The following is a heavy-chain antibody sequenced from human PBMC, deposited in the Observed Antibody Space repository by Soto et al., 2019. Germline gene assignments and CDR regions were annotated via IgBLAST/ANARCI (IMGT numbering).Heavy chain of an antibody. D-gene: IGHD2-2*01. CDR1: VDSVSSNSAA. CDR2: TYYRSKWYN. V-gene: IGHV6-1*01. CDR3: ARGGIGIVVVTPHRWFDP. J-gene: IGHJ5*02. Sequence: SQTLSLTCAISVDSVSSNSAAWNWIRQSPSRGLEWLGRTYYRSKWYNDYAVSVKSRITINPDTSKNQFSLKLGSVTAADTAVYYCARGGIGIVVVTPHRWFDPWGQGTLVTVSS.